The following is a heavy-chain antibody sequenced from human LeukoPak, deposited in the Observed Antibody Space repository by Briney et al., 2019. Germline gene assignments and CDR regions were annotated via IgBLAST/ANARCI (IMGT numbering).Heavy chain of an antibody. CDR3: ARWGVHGNTTFTFDH. J-gene: IGHJ4*02. V-gene: IGHV1-18*01. CDR2: ISADNGNT. CDR1: GYAFTNYG. Sequence: ASVKVSCKASGYAFTNYGIAWVRQAPGQGLEWIGWISADNGNTNFAQKFQARVTMTTDTSTRTGHMELRSLTFNDTALYYCARWGVHGNTTFTFDHWGQGSLITVSS. D-gene: IGHD1-1*01.